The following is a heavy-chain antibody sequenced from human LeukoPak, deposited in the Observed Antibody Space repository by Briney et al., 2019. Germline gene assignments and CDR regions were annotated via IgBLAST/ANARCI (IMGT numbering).Heavy chain of an antibody. CDR3: ARHNSTMVRGVFTYSFDY. CDR2: IYYSGST. V-gene: IGHV4-59*08. Sequence: KPSETLSLTCTVSGGSISSYYWSWIRQPPGKGLEWIGYIYYSGSTNYNPSLKSRVTISVGTSKNQFSLKLSSVTAADTAVYYCARHNSTMVRGVFTYSFDYWGQGTLVTVSS. CDR1: GGSISSYY. D-gene: IGHD3-10*01. J-gene: IGHJ4*02.